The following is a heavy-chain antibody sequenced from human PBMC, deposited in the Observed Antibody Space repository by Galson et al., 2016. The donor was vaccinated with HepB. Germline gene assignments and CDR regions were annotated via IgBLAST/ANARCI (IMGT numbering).Heavy chain of an antibody. J-gene: IGHJ3*02. CDR1: GFTFFDYW. D-gene: IGHD2/OR15-2a*01. V-gene: IGHV3-7*01. CDR2: IKRDGSET. CDR3: ARDSSPNMWTTYYDAFDI. Sequence: SLRLSCAASGFTFFDYWMTWVRQAPGRGLEWVANIKRDGSETYYVDTVKGRFTISRDNAKNSLYVQMNSLRSEDTSVYFCARDSSPNMWTTYYDAFDIWGQGTRVTVSS.